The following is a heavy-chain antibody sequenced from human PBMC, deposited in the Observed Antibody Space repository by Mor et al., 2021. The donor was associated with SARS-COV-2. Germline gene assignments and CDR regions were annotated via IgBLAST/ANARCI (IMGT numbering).Heavy chain of an antibody. CDR2: YI. CDR3: ARDWNYGDPVERFLPNFDY. Sequence: YIYYADSVKVRFTISRDNAKNSLYLQMNSLRAEDTAVYYCARDWNYGDPVERFLPNFDYWGQGTLVTVSS. D-gene: IGHD1-7*01. J-gene: IGHJ4*02. V-gene: IGHV3-21*01.